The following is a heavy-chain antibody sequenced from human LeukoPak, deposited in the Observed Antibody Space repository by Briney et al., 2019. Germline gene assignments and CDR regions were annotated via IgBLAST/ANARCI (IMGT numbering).Heavy chain of an antibody. V-gene: IGHV3-30-3*01. D-gene: IGHD1-26*01. CDR3: ARDIAGGSHDAFDI. CDR2: ISYDGSNK. J-gene: IGHJ3*02. CDR1: GFTFSSYA. Sequence: GGSLRLSCAASGFTFSSYAMHWVRQAPGKGLEWVALISYDGSNKYYADSVKGRFTISRDNSKNTLYLQMNSLRAEDTAVYYCARDIAGGSHDAFDIWGQGTMGTVSS.